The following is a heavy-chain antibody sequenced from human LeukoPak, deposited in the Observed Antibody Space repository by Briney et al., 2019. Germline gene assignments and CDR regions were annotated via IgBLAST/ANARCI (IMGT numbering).Heavy chain of an antibody. V-gene: IGHV3-30*18. CDR2: ISSDGSNK. J-gene: IGHJ4*02. Sequence: PGRSLRLSCAASGFTFSDYGMHWVRQAPGKGLEWVAGISSDGSNKYYADSVKGRFTISRDNSKNTLFLQMNSLRAEDTAVYYCAKDGLWFGDLTYLDYWGQGTLVTVSS. D-gene: IGHD3-10*01. CDR1: GFTFSDYG. CDR3: AKDGLWFGDLTYLDY.